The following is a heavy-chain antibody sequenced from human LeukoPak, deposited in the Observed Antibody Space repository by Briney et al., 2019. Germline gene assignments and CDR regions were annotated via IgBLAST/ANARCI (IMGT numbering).Heavy chain of an antibody. D-gene: IGHD3-10*01. CDR2: IYYSGST. CDR1: GGSLSTGDYY. J-gene: IGHJ4*02. Sequence: SQTLSLTCTVSGGSLSTGDYYWSWIRQPPGKGLEWIGYIYYSGSTYQNPSLKSRLTISVDTSSGQFSLKLNSVTDADTAVYYCARGITRFDYWGQGTLVTVSS. V-gene: IGHV4-30-4*01. CDR3: ARGITRFDY.